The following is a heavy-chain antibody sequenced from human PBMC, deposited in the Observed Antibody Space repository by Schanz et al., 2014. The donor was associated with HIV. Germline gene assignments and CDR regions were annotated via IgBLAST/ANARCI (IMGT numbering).Heavy chain of an antibody. V-gene: IGHV3-33*05. J-gene: IGHJ4*02. CDR2: ISYDGRNK. Sequence: VHLVESGGGVVQPGRSLRLSCAASGFSFNSYGMHWVRQAPGKGLEWVAVISYDGRNKKFANSVNGRFTISRDNSKNTLYLQMTALRTDDTAVYYCAKPEYDSSGNSQSHFDYWGPGTLVTVSS. CDR3: AKPEYDSSGNSQSHFDY. D-gene: IGHD3-22*01. CDR1: GFSFNSYG.